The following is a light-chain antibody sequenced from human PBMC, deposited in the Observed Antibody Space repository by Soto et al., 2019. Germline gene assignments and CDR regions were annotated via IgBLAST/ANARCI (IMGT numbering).Light chain of an antibody. CDR2: AAS. Sequence: DIQLTQSPSSLSAAVGDTVTITCRSSQTVSRYLNWYQQKSGTAPKLLIYAASTLHTGVPSRFSGRGSGTDFTLTINNLQREDFADYFCQQTYSNLWTFGQGTNV. CDR3: QQTYSNLWT. CDR1: QTVSRY. J-gene: IGKJ1*01. V-gene: IGKV1-39*01.